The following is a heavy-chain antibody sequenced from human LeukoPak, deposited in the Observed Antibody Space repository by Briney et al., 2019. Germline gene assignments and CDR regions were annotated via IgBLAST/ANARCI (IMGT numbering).Heavy chain of an antibody. CDR2: IYPRDGST. Sequence: GASVKVSCKASGYTFTSNYIHWVRQAPGQGLEWMGMIYPRDGSTSYAQKFQGRVTVTRDTSTSTVHMELSGLRSEDTAVYYCARSPHTAGSHYGMDVWGQGTTVTVSS. D-gene: IGHD5-18*01. V-gene: IGHV1-46*01. CDR3: ARSPHTAGSHYGMDV. CDR1: GYTFTSNY. J-gene: IGHJ6*02.